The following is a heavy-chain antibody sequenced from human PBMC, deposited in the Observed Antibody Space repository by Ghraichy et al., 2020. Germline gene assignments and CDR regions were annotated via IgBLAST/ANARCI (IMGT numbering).Heavy chain of an antibody. J-gene: IGHJ5*02. CDR3: ARAWSSSWYPHTNWFDP. Sequence: SETLSLTCTVSGGSIGSGSYYWSWIRQPAGKGLEWIGRIYTSGSTNYNPSLKSRVTISVDTSKNQFSLKLSSVTAADTAVYYCARAWSSSWYPHTNWFDPWGQGTLVTVSS. V-gene: IGHV4-61*02. CDR2: IYTSGST. CDR1: GGSIGSGSYY. D-gene: IGHD6-13*01.